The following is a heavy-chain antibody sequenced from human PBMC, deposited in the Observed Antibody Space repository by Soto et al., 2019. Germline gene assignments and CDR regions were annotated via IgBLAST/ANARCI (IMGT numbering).Heavy chain of an antibody. J-gene: IGHJ3*02. D-gene: IGHD1-26*01. V-gene: IGHV3-15*07. CDR3: AAAYFIQGAYDI. Sequence: EVQLAESGGGSIKPGGSLRLSCAASGLILSDAWMMWVRQAPGKGLEWVGRIKNRVAGGTIDYTDPVKGRFTMSRDDSENTFYLEMSRLQTEDTGIYFCAAAYFIQGAYDIWGQGTMVTVSS. CDR1: GLILSDAW. CDR2: IKNRVAGGTI.